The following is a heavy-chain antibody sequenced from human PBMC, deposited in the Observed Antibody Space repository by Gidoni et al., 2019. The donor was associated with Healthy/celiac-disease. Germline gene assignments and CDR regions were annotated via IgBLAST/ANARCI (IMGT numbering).Heavy chain of an antibody. CDR1: GFTFSSYA. V-gene: IGHV3-23*01. Sequence: EVQLLESGGGLVQPGGSLRLSCAASGFTFSSYAMRWVRQAPGKGLEWVSAISGSGGSTYYADSVKGRFSISRDNSKNTLYLQMNSLRAEDTAVYYCAKDRRGSESLYWGQGTLVTVSS. D-gene: IGHD1-26*01. J-gene: IGHJ4*02. CDR3: AKDRRGSESLY. CDR2: ISGSGGST.